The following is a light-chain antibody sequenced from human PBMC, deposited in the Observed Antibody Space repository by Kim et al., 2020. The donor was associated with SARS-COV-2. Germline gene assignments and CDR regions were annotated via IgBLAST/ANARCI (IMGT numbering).Light chain of an antibody. V-gene: IGKV3-15*01. Sequence: EIVMTQSPATLSVSPGERATLSCRASQSVSNNLAWYQHKPGQPPRLLIYGASTRATGVPARFSGSGSGTDFTLTVSNLQSEDFAVYYCHQYNDWPPGDTFGQGTKLEI. CDR2: GAS. CDR3: HQYNDWPPGDT. CDR1: QSVSNN. J-gene: IGKJ2*01.